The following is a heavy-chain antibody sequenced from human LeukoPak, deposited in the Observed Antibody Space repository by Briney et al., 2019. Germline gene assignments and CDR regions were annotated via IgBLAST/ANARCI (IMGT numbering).Heavy chain of an antibody. Sequence: PSETLSLTCTVSGGSISSSSYYWGWIRQPPGKGLEWIGSIYYSGSTYYNPSLKSRVTISVDTSKNQFSLKLSSVTAADTAVYYCARAVTYYYGSGSYTDFDYWGQGTLVTVSS. CDR1: GGSISSSSYY. D-gene: IGHD3-10*01. CDR2: IYYSGST. V-gene: IGHV4-39*07. J-gene: IGHJ4*02. CDR3: ARAVTYYYGSGSYTDFDY.